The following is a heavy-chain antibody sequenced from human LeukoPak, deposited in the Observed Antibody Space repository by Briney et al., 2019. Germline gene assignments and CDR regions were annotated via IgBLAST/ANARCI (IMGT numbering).Heavy chain of an antibody. D-gene: IGHD6-19*01. Sequence: GGSLRLSCAASGFTFNNYAMSWVRRAPGKGLEWVSAISGSGGTTYYADSVKGRFTFSRDNSKNTLYLQMNSLRAEDTAVYYCASWDNSGWYPAGFDYWGQGALVTVSS. V-gene: IGHV3-23*01. J-gene: IGHJ4*02. CDR1: GFTFNNYA. CDR3: ASWDNSGWYPAGFDY. CDR2: ISGSGGTT.